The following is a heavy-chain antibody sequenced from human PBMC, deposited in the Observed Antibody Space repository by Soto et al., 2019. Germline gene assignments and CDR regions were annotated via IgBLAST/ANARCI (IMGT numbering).Heavy chain of an antibody. D-gene: IGHD5-18*01. V-gene: IGHV3-23*01. CDR3: ARADGPLPVTHLGF. CDR2: INRGGGP. CDR1: GFTFNNYS. Sequence: ARLLESGGGLVQPGGSLTLSCATSGFTFNNYSMSWVRQAPGKGLEWVSRINRGGGPYYADSVKGRFTISRDNSKDMLYLRMNSLRADDTAVYFCARADGPLPVTHLGFWGQGTLVSVSS. J-gene: IGHJ4*02.